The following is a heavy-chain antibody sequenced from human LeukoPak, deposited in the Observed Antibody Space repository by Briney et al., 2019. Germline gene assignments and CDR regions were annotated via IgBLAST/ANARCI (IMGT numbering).Heavy chain of an antibody. Sequence: SETLSLTCTVSGGSISSYYWSWIRQPPGKGLEWIGYIYYSGSTNYNPSLKSRVTISVDTSKNQFSLKLSSVTAADTAVYYCARNMAGGVPDDYWGQGTLVTVSS. CDR1: GGSISSYY. CDR2: IYYSGST. CDR3: ARNMAGGVPDDY. V-gene: IGHV4-59*12. J-gene: IGHJ4*02. D-gene: IGHD3-16*01.